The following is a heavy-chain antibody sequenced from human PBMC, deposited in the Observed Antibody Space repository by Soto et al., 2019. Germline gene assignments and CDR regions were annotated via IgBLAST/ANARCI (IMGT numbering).Heavy chain of an antibody. J-gene: IGHJ4*02. CDR1: GESFPDYY. V-gene: IGHV4-34*01. CDR3: ARGGGGYDYVWGSYRPFDF. CDR2: INHSGST. Sequence: QVQLQQWGAGLLKPSETLSLTCAVYGESFPDYYWSWIRQPPGKGLEWIGEINHSGSTNYNPSLKSRVTISVDTSTNQFSLKLTYVTAADTAVYYCARGGGGYDYVWGSYRPFDFWGQGPLVTVSS. D-gene: IGHD3-16*02.